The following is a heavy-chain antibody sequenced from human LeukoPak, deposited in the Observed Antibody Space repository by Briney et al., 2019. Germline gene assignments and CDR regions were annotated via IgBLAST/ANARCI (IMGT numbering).Heavy chain of an antibody. V-gene: IGHV3-30*03. CDR3: SPLSGVRGVMPSGMGV. CDR1: GFTFSSYG. CDR2: ISYDGNDK. D-gene: IGHD3-10*01. J-gene: IGHJ6*02. Sequence: GGSLRLSCAASGFTFSSYGMHWVRQAPGKGLEWVALISYDGNDKYYADSVKGRFTISRDNSKNTLYLQLNSLRDEDTAVYYCSPLSGVRGVMPSGMGVWGQGTTVTVSS.